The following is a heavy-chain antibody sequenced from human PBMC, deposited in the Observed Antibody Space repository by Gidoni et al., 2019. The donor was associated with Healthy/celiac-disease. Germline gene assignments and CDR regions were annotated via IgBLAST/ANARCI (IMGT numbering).Heavy chain of an antibody. D-gene: IGHD6-19*01. CDR3: ARGQWLVRDAFEI. J-gene: IGHJ3*02. CDR1: GFSPNNPRMG. CDR2: IFSNDEK. V-gene: IGHV2-26*01. Sequence: QVTLKESGPVLVKPTETLTLTCTVSGFSPNNPRMGVSWIRQPPGKALEWLAHIFSNDEKSYSTSLRSRLTSSKDTSKSQVVLTLTNVDPVDTATYYCARGQWLVRDAFEIWGQGTMVTVSS.